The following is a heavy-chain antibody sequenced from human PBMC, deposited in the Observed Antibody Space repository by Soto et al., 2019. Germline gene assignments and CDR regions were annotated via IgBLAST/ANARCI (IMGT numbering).Heavy chain of an antibody. CDR1: GGSISSGDYY. Sequence: QVQLQESGPGLVKPSQTLSLTCTVSGGSISSGDYYWSWIRQPPGKGLEWIGYIYYSGSTYYNPSLKSRVTISVDTSKNQFSLKLSSVTSADTAVYYCARLYCSSTSCSGIQNWFDPWGQGTLVTVSS. J-gene: IGHJ5*02. V-gene: IGHV4-30-4*01. CDR3: ARLYCSSTSCSGIQNWFDP. D-gene: IGHD2-2*01. CDR2: IYYSGST.